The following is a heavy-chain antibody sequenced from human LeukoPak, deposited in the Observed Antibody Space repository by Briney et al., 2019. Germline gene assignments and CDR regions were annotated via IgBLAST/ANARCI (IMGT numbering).Heavy chain of an antibody. J-gene: IGHJ3*02. D-gene: IGHD4-17*01. CDR2: IYYSGST. CDR3: ARGMTTVTSFRTDDAFDI. V-gene: IGHV4-30-4*01. Sequence: SETLSLTCTVSGGSISRGDYYWSWIRQPPGEGLEWIGYIYYSGSTYYNPSLKSRVTISVDTSKNQFSLKLSSVTAADTAVYYCARGMTTVTSFRTDDAFDIWGQGTMVTVSS. CDR1: GGSISRGDYY.